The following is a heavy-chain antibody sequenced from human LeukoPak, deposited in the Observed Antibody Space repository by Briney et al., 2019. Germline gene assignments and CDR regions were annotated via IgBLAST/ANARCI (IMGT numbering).Heavy chain of an antibody. J-gene: IGHJ5*02. Sequence: SETLSLTCTVSGGSISSYYWSWIRQPPGKGLEWIGYIYYGGSTNYNPSLTSRVTISLDTSKNQFSLQLTSVTAADTAVYYCARHAGAARFFWFDPWGQGTLVTVSS. D-gene: IGHD6-6*01. V-gene: IGHV4-59*08. CDR3: ARHAGAARFFWFDP. CDR2: IYYGGST. CDR1: GGSISSYY.